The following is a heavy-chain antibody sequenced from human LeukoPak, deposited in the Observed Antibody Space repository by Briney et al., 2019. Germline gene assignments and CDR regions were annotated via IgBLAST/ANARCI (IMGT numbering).Heavy chain of an antibody. CDR3: ARTSSLLYYMDV. D-gene: IGHD2-2*01. CDR1: GGSISSGGYY. V-gene: IGHV4-30-2*01. J-gene: IGHJ6*03. CDR2: IYHSGST. Sequence: PSETLSLTCTVSGGSISSGGYYWSWIRQPPGKGLEWIGYIYHSGSTYYNPSLKSRVTISVDRSKNQFSLKLSSVTAADTAVYYCARTSSLLYYMDVWGKGTTVTVSS.